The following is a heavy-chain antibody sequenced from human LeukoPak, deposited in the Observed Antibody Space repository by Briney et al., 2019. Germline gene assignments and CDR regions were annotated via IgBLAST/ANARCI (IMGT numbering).Heavy chain of an antibody. CDR2: INHSGST. V-gene: IGHV4-4*02. CDR1: GGSISSSNW. Sequence: PSETLSLTCAVSGGSISSSNWWSWVRQPPGKGLEWIGEINHSGSTNYNPSLKSRVTISVDTSKNQFSLKLSSVTAADTAVYYCAIRSGWYSDHYWGQGTLVTVSS. D-gene: IGHD6-19*01. CDR3: AIRSGWYSDHY. J-gene: IGHJ4*02.